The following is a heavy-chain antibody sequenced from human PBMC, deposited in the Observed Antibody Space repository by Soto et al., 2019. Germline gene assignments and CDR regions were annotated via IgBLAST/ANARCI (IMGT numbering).Heavy chain of an antibody. CDR1: GGSVSSGSYY. Sequence: PSETLSLTCTVSGGSVSSGSYYWSWIRQPPGKGLEWIGYIYYSGSTNYNPSLKSRVTISVDTSKNQFSLKLSSVTAADTAVYYCARRQLRRPNWFDPWGQGTLVTVSS. CDR3: ARRQLRRPNWFDP. D-gene: IGHD1-7*01. J-gene: IGHJ5*02. V-gene: IGHV4-61*01. CDR2: IYYSGST.